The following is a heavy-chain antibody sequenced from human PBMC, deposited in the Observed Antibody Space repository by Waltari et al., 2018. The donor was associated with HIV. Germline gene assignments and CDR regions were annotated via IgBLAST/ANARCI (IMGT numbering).Heavy chain of an antibody. D-gene: IGHD6-13*01. CDR3: ARRYPIAAAGMGYWYFDI. CDR2: LSYRSSPI. Sequence: EVQLVESGGGLVQPGGSLSVSCAAYGSTFSTYSMNWVRRAPGTGREWVSYLSYRSSPIYYADSVKGRFIISRDNAKNSLYLQMNSLRAEETAVYYCARRYPIAAAGMGYWYFDIWGRGTLVTVSS. V-gene: IGHV3-48*04. J-gene: IGHJ2*01. CDR1: GSTFSTYS.